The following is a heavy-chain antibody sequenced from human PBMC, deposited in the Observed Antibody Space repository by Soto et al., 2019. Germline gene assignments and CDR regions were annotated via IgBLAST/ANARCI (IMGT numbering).Heavy chain of an antibody. D-gene: IGHD3-9*01. CDR3: AKDVPRPHDIELVQEAQNWFDP. CDR2: IYHTGAT. J-gene: IGHJ5*01. V-gene: IGHV4-4*02. CDR1: GGSISTSNW. Sequence: QVHLQESGPGLVKPSGTLSLTCNVSGGSISTSNWWSWVRQPPGKGLEWLGEIYHTGATSYNPSLKSRITMSVNTSKNQFSLTLTSVTATDTAVYFCAKDVPRPHDIELVQEAQNWFDPWGQGIQVTVSS.